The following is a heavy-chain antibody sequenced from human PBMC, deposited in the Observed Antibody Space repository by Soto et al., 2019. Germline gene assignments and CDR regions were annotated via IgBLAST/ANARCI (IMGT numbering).Heavy chain of an antibody. CDR1: GGNVSSYA. CDR3: ARVLYYDSSCPNFDY. D-gene: IGHD3-22*01. V-gene: IGHV1-69*19. Sequence: QVQLVQSGAEVKKPGSSVKVSFKASGGNVSSYAISLVRQAPGPGLELMGGVIPIFGTADYAQKFQGRVTITADESTRTAYMELSRLRSEDTCVYYCARVLYYDSSCPNFDYWGQGTLVTVSS. CDR2: VIPIFGTA. J-gene: IGHJ4*02.